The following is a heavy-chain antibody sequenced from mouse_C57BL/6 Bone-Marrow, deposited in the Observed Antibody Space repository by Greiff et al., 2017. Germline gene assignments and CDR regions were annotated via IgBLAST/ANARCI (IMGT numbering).Heavy chain of an antibody. D-gene: IGHD1-1*02. CDR2: IYPGSGNT. V-gene: IGHV1-76*01. Sequence: VQLQQSGAELVRPGASVKLSCKASGYTFTDYYINWVKQRPGQGLEWIARIYPGSGNTYYNEKFKGKATLTAEKSSSTAYMQLSSLTSEDSAVYFCAREGGPYAMDYWGQGTSVTVSS. CDR1: GYTFTDYY. CDR3: AREGGPYAMDY. J-gene: IGHJ4*01.